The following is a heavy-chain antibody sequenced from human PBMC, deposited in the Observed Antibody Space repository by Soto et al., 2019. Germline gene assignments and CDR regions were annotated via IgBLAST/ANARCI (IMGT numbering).Heavy chain of an antibody. J-gene: IGHJ4*02. V-gene: IGHV3-7*01. CDR2: IKQDGSER. CDR3: ARMWLFNPFDY. D-gene: IGHD3-22*01. CDR1: GFTFSTYW. Sequence: GGSLRLSCAASGFTFSTYWMSWVRQAPGKGLEWVASIKQDGSERYYVDSVKGRFTISRDNAKNSLYLQMNSLRAEDTAVYYCARMWLFNPFDYWGQGTLVTVSS.